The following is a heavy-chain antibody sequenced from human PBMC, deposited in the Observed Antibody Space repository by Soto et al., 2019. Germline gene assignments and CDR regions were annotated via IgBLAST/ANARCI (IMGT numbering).Heavy chain of an antibody. J-gene: IGHJ4*02. V-gene: IGHV3-7*01. CDR2: IKQDGSER. CDR3: ARMWLFNPFDY. D-gene: IGHD3-22*01. CDR1: GFTFSTYW. Sequence: GGSLRLSCAASGFTFSTYWMSWVRQAPGKGLEWVASIKQDGSERYYVDSVKGRFTISRDNAKNSLYLQMNSLRAEDTAVYYCARMWLFNPFDYWGQGTLVTVSS.